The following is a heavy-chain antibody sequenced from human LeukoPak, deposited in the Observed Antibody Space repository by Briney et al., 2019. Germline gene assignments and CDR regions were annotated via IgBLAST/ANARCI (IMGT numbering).Heavy chain of an antibody. CDR3: AKDQGRVLRYFDWLNYFDY. V-gene: IGHV3-53*01. J-gene: IGHJ4*02. CDR1: GFTVSSNY. Sequence: PGGSLRLSCAASGFTVSSNYMSWVRQAPGKGLEWVSVIYSGGSTYYADSVKGRFTISRDNSKNTLYLQMNSLRAEDTAVYYCAKDQGRVLRYFDWLNYFDYWGQGTLVTVSS. D-gene: IGHD3-9*01. CDR2: IYSGGST.